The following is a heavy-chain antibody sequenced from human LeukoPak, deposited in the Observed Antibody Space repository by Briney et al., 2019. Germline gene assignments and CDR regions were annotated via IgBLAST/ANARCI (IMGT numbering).Heavy chain of an antibody. CDR2: ISTGSSVI. V-gene: IGHV3-48*01. CDR3: AREMTTVTTELSHFDY. J-gene: IGHJ4*02. CDR1: GFTFSSFS. D-gene: IGHD4-17*01. Sequence: GGSLRLSCAASGFTFSSFSMNWVRQAPGKGPELVSYISTGSSVISYADSVKGRFTISRDNSKNTLYLQMNSLRAEDTAVYYCAREMTTVTTELSHFDYWGQGTLVTVSS.